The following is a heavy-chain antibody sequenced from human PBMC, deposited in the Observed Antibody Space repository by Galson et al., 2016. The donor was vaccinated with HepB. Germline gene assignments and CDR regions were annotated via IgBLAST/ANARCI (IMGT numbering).Heavy chain of an antibody. Sequence: SLRLSCAASGFTFSSYTMNWVRQAPGKGLEWVSYISSNGATIYYADSVKGRFTLTRGNAKNSLYLQMNSLRDEDTAVYFCARERGIAAAATLDYWGQGTLVTVSS. CDR1: GFTFSSYT. V-gene: IGHV3-48*02. CDR3: ARERGIAAAATLDY. J-gene: IGHJ4*02. D-gene: IGHD6-13*01. CDR2: ISSNGATI.